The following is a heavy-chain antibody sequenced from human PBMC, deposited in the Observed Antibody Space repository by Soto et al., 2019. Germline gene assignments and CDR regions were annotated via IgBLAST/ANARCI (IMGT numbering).Heavy chain of an antibody. CDR2: IYPGDSDT. J-gene: IGHJ6*03. CDR3: ARLGERHYYYYYMDV. V-gene: IGHV5-51*01. CDR1: GYSFTSYW. Sequence: GESLKISCKGSGYSFTSYWIGWVRQMPGKGLEWMGIIYPGDSDTRYSPSFQGQVTISADKSISTAYLQWSSLKASDTAMYYCARLGERHYYYYYMDVWGKGTTVTVSS. D-gene: IGHD1-26*01.